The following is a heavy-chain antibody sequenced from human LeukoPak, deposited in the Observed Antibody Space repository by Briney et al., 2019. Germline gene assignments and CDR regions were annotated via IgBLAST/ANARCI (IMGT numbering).Heavy chain of an antibody. CDR1: GYSFTAYW. J-gene: IGHJ4*02. CDR3: AKMYSTSPGSFDY. Sequence: GESLKLSWKGSGYSFTAYWIGWVRQMPGRGLEWMGIIYPGASDTRYSPSFKGQVTISADKSISTAYLQWSSLRASDTAMYYCAKMYSTSPGSFDYWGQGTLVTVSS. CDR2: IYPGASDT. V-gene: IGHV5-51*01. D-gene: IGHD2-8*01.